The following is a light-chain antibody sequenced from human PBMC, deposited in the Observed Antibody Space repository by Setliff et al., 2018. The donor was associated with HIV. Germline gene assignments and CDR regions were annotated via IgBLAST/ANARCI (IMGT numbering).Light chain of an antibody. CDR3: CSYTGGSNLVV. J-gene: IGLJ1*01. V-gene: IGLV2-14*03. CDR1: SSDVGGYNY. Sequence: QSVLTQPASVSGSPGQSITISCTGTSSDVGGYNYVSWYQQHPGKAPKLMIYDVSYRPSGVSNRFSGSKSGNTASLTISELEAEDEADYYCCSYTGGSNLVVFGTGTKVTVL. CDR2: DVS.